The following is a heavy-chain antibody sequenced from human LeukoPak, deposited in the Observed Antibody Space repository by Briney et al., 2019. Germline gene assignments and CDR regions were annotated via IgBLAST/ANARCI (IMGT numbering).Heavy chain of an antibody. D-gene: IGHD2-15*01. CDR1: GFTFSSYG. Sequence: GGSLRLSCAASGFTFSSYGMHWVRQAPGKGLEWVAVISYDGSNKYYADSVKGRFTISRDNSKNTMYLQMNGLRSEDTAVYYCAKCLRQCSGGSCYSVQNYFDYWGQGTLVTVSS. CDR3: AKCLRQCSGGSCYSVQNYFDY. CDR2: ISYDGSNK. J-gene: IGHJ4*02. V-gene: IGHV3-30*18.